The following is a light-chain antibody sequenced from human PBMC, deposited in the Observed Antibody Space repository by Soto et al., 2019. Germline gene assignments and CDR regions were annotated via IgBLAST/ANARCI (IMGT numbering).Light chain of an antibody. CDR3: SSYTSTNTPYV. CDR1: SSDVGAYNF. CDR2: EVT. J-gene: IGLJ1*01. Sequence: QSVLTQPASVSGSPGQSITISCTGSSSDVGAYNFVSWYQHHPGRAPQLILYEVTTRPSGVSSRFSGSKSGNTASLTISGLQADDEATYYCSSYTSTNTPYVFGTGTKVTVL. V-gene: IGLV2-14*01.